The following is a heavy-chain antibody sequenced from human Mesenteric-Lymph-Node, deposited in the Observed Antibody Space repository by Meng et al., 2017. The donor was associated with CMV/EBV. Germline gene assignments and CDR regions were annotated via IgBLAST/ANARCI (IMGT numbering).Heavy chain of an antibody. D-gene: IGHD5-18*01. J-gene: IGHJ4*02. Sequence: VKVSCKASGYTFTGYYMHWVRQAPGQGLEWMGWINPNSGGTNYAQKFQGRVTMTRDTSISTAYMELSRLRSDDTAVYYCARGGGGYSYGESFDYWGQGTLVTVSS. CDR2: INPNSGGT. CDR1: GYTFTGYY. CDR3: ARGGGGYSYGESFDY. V-gene: IGHV1-2*02.